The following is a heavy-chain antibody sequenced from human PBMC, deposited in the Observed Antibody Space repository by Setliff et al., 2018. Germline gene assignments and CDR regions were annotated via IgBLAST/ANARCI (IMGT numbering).Heavy chain of an antibody. CDR1: GYTFTAYY. D-gene: IGHD5-18*01. CDR2: INPGSGVT. Sequence: ASVKVSCKASGYTFTAYYMHWVRQAPGQGLEWMGWINPGSGVTNLAQRFQGRVTMTRDTSISTAYMELSSLRSDDTAVYYCARFSGHNYGSFGSWGQGTLVTVSS. J-gene: IGHJ4*02. V-gene: IGHV1-2*02. CDR3: ARFSGHNYGSFGS.